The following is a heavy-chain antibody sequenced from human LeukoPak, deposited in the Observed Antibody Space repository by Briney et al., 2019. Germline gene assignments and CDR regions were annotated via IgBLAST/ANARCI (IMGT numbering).Heavy chain of an antibody. V-gene: IGHV3-30*02. Sequence: GGSLRLSCAASGFTFSSYGMHWVRQAPGKGLEWVAFIRYDGSNKYYADSVKGRFTIPRDNSKNTLYLQMNSLRAEDTAVYYCAKDPGIVVVTITWGQGTLVTVSS. CDR1: GFTFSSYG. J-gene: IGHJ5*02. D-gene: IGHD3-22*01. CDR2: IRYDGSNK. CDR3: AKDPGIVVVTIT.